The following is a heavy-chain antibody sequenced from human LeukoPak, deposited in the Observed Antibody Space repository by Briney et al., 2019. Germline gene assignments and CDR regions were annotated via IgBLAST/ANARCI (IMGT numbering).Heavy chain of an antibody. D-gene: IGHD2-2*02. CDR2: IRYDGSNR. J-gene: IGHJ4*02. Sequence: GGSLRLSCAASGFTFSSYGMHWVRQAPGKGLEWVAFIRYDGSNRYYADSVKGRFTISRDNSKNTLYLQMNSLRAEDTAVYYCAKMGHCYNGCFDYWGQGTLVTVSS. CDR1: GFTFSSYG. CDR3: AKMGHCYNGCFDY. V-gene: IGHV3-30*02.